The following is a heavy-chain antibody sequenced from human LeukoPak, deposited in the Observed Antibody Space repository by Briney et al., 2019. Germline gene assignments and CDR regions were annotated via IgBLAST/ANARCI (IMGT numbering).Heavy chain of an antibody. Sequence: GGSLRLSCAASGFTFSSYAMSWGRQAPGKGLERVSAISGSGGSTYYADSVKGRFTISRDSSKNTLYLQMNSLRAEDTAVYYCAKAHSFRDFTGDSMDVWGKGTTVTVSS. V-gene: IGHV3-23*01. D-gene: IGHD3-10*01. CDR1: GFTFSSYA. J-gene: IGHJ6*03. CDR2: ISGSGGST. CDR3: AKAHSFRDFTGDSMDV.